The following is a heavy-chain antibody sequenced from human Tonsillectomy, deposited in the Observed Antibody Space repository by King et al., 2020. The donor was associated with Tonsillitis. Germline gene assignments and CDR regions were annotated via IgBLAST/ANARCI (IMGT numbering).Heavy chain of an antibody. V-gene: IGHV3-30*02. J-gene: IGHJ4*02. CDR1: GFTFSSYG. D-gene: IGHD3-16*01. CDR3: AKDPTGGWFGAELNYFDY. Sequence: VQLVESGGGVVQPGGSLRLSCAASGFTFSSYGMHWVRQAPGKGLEWVTFIRYDGSKKYYADSVKGRFTISRDNSKNTVYLEMHSLRAEDTAVYYCAKDPTGGWFGAELNYFDYWGKGTLVTVSS. CDR2: IRYDGSKK.